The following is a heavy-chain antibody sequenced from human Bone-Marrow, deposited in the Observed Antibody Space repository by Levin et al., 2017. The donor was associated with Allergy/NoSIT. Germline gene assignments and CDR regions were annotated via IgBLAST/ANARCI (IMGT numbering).Heavy chain of an antibody. D-gene: IGHD5-18*01. CDR1: GYTFTSYG. V-gene: IGHV1-18*01. CDR3: ARVGGRGIQLWLLYYYGMDV. CDR2: ISAYNGNT. Sequence: ASVKVSCKASGYTFTSYGISWVRQAPGQGLEWMGWISAYNGNTNYAQKLQGRVTMTTDTSTSTGYMELRSLRSDDTAVYYCARVGGRGIQLWLLYYYGMDVWGQGTTVTVSS. J-gene: IGHJ6*02.